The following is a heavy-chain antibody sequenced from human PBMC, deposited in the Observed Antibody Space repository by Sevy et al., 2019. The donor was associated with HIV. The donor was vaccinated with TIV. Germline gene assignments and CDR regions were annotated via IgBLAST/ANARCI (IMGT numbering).Heavy chain of an antibody. D-gene: IGHD2-2*01. Sequence: ASVKVSGKASGYTFTGYYMHWVRQAPGQGLEWMGRINPNSGGTNYAQKFQGRVTMTRDTSISTAYMELSRLRSDDTAVYYCARPYCSSTSCYRKVDAFDIWGQGTMVTVSS. CDR2: INPNSGGT. CDR3: ARPYCSSTSCYRKVDAFDI. J-gene: IGHJ3*02. V-gene: IGHV1-2*06. CDR1: GYTFTGYY.